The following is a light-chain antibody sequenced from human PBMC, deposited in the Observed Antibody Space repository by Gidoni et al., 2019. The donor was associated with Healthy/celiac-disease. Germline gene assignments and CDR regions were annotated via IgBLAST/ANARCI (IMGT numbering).Light chain of an antibody. CDR2: DAS. J-gene: IGKJ4*01. V-gene: IGKV3-11*01. CDR3: QQRSNWPGT. CDR1: QRVSSY. Sequence: EIVLTQSPATLSLSPGERATLSCRASQRVSSYLAWYQQKPGQAPRLLIYDASNRATGIPARFSGSGSGTDFTLTISRLEPEDFAVYYCQQRSNWPGTFGGGTKVEIK.